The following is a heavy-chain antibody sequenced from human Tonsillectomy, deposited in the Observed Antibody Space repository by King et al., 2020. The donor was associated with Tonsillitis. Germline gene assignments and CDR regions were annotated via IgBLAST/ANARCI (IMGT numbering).Heavy chain of an antibody. J-gene: IGHJ4*02. V-gene: IGHV1-46*01. Sequence: QLVQSGAEVKKPGASVKVSCKASGYTFTSYYLHWVRQAPGQGLEWMGIISPSGGSTSYAQKFQGRVTMTRDTSTSTVYMELSSLRSEDTAVYYCARDDDYYYGSGSSDYYFDYWGQGTLVTVSS. CDR1: GYTFTSYY. CDR3: ARDDDYYYGSGSSDYYFDY. D-gene: IGHD3-10*01. CDR2: ISPSGGST.